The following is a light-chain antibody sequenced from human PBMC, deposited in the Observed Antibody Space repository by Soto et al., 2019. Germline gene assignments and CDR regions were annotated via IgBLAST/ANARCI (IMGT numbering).Light chain of an antibody. V-gene: IGLV2-14*01. CDR1: SSDVGGYNY. Sequence: QSARTQPASVSGSPGQSITISCTGTSSDVGGYNYVSWYQQHPGKAPKLIIYDVSVRPSGVSNRFSGSKSGNTASLTISGLQAEDEADYYCSSYAGSSTLYVFGIGTKLTVL. CDR3: SSYAGSSTLYV. CDR2: DVS. J-gene: IGLJ1*01.